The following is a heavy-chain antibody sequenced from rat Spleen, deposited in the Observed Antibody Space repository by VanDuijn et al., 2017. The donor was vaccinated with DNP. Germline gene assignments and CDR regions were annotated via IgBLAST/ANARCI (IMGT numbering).Heavy chain of an antibody. CDR1: GFIISDYY. CDR3: ARHVLPLRVWDY. Sequence: EVQLVESGGGLVQPGGSLKLSCAASGFIISDYYMAWVRQAPTKGLEWVAYISYDGGRTYNGDSVKGRFTISRDNAKNTLYLQMNSLRSEDTATYYCARHVLPLRVWDYWGQGVMVTVSS. J-gene: IGHJ2*01. CDR2: ISYDGGRT. D-gene: IGHD1-4*01. V-gene: IGHV5-22*01.